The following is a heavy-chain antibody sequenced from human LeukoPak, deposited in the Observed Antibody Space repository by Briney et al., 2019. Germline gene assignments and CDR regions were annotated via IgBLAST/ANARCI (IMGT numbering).Heavy chain of an antibody. D-gene: IGHD6-13*01. CDR1: GFTLSSYA. Sequence: GGSLRLSCAASGFTLSSYAMSWVRQAPGKGLEWVSAISGSGGSTYYADSVKGRFTISRDNSKNTLYLQMNSLRAEDTAVYYCAKAGYSSSWYEFDYWGQGTLVTVSS. CDR3: AKAGYSSSWYEFDY. CDR2: ISGSGGST. J-gene: IGHJ4*02. V-gene: IGHV3-23*01.